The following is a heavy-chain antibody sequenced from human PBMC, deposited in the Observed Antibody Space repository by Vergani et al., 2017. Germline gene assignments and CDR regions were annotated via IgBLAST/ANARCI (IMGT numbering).Heavy chain of an antibody. CDR2: INPSGGST. CDR3: ARGPRAVAANGAFDP. D-gene: IGHD6-19*01. Sequence: QVQLVQSGAEVKKPGASVKVSCKASGYTFTSYYMHWVRQAPGQGLEWMGIINPSGGSTSYAQKFQGRVTMTRDTSTSTGYMELSSLRSEDTAVYYCARGPRAVAANGAFDPWGQGTLVTVSS. V-gene: IGHV1-46*01. CDR1: GYTFTSYY. J-gene: IGHJ5*02.